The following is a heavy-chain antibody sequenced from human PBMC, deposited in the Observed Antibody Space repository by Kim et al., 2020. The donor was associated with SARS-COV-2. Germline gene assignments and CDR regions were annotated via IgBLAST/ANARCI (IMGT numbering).Heavy chain of an antibody. Sequence: NPSLKSRVTISVDTSKDQFSLKLSSVTAADTAVYYCARGPIYSYYYGMDVWGQGTTVTVSS. CDR3: ARGPIYSYYYGMDV. V-gene: IGHV4-34*01. J-gene: IGHJ6*02.